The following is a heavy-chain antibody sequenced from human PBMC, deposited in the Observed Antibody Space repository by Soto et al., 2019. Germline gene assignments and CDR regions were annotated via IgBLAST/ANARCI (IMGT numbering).Heavy chain of an antibody. CDR1: GYTFPNFG. Sequence: QVQLVQSGAEVKKPGASVKVSCKASGYTFPNFGISWVRQAPGQGLEWLGWISTDNGDTKYAQKIQARVTLTTDTATTIVYMEPTSLRRDDTAVYSCTRDAKYHDIWTGYFVNDHWGQGTLVTVSS. V-gene: IGHV1-18*04. CDR2: ISTDNGDT. J-gene: IGHJ4*02. CDR3: TRDAKYHDIWTGYFVNDH. D-gene: IGHD3-9*01.